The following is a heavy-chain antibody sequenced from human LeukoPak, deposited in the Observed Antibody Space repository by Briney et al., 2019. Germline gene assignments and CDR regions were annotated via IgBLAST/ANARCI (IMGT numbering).Heavy chain of an antibody. CDR1: GHTFIDYY. Sequence: GASVKVSCKASGHTFIDYYIHWVRQAPGQGLEWMGRIILKSGGTNYAQKFQGRVTMTRDTSISTAYMELSGLRSDDTAAYYCARSASTSWLHFDYWGQGTLVTVSS. CDR2: IILKSGGT. J-gene: IGHJ4*02. V-gene: IGHV1-2*06. D-gene: IGHD6-13*01. CDR3: ARSASTSWLHFDY.